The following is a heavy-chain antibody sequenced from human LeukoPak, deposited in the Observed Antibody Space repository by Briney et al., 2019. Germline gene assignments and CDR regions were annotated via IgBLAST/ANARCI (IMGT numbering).Heavy chain of an antibody. D-gene: IGHD2-8*01. CDR2: IRYNGDDE. V-gene: IGHV3-33*06. CDR3: AKDGVPSCTNGLCYIAYHYYMDV. J-gene: IGHJ6*03. CDR1: GFAFSSYG. Sequence: GRSLRLSCAASGFAFSSYGMQWVRQAPGKGLEWVEAIRYNGDDEYYADSVKGRFTISRDNSKNTLSLQVNSLRAEDTAVYYCAKDGVPSCTNGLCYIAYHYYMDVWGKGTTVTVSS.